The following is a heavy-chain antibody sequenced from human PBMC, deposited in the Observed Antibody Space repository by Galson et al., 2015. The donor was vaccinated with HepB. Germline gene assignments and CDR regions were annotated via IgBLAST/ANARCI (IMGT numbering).Heavy chain of an antibody. CDR2: VNPRSGAT. Sequence: SVKVSCKASGYTFTVNYIHWVRQAPGQGLEWMRWVNPRSGATNYAQKFQGRVTMTRDTSINTAYMELSSLRSDDTAVYYCVRLQDDSEGFYLYFDLWGRGTLVTVSS. D-gene: IGHD5-24*01. V-gene: IGHV1-2*02. CDR3: VRLQDDSEGFYLYFDL. CDR1: GYTFTVNY. J-gene: IGHJ2*01.